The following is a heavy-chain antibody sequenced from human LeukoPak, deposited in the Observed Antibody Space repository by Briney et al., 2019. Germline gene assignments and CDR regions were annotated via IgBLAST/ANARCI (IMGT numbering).Heavy chain of an antibody. Sequence: GGSLRLSCAASGFTFSSYGMHWVRQAPGKGLEWVAVIWYDGSNKYYADSVKGRFTISRDNSKNTLYLQMNSLRAEDTAVYYCARGSHHYDYVWGSYRSDMYYFDYWGQGTLVTVSS. J-gene: IGHJ4*02. D-gene: IGHD3-16*02. V-gene: IGHV3-33*01. CDR1: GFTFSSYG. CDR3: ARGSHHYDYVWGSYRSDMYYFDY. CDR2: IWYDGSNK.